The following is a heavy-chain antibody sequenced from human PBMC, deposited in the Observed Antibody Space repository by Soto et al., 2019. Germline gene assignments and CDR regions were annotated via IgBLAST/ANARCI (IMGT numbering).Heavy chain of an antibody. J-gene: IGHJ5*02. CDR1: SGSISSSNW. CDR3: ARARSRWLDNWFDP. D-gene: IGHD6-19*01. V-gene: IGHV4-4*02. CDR2: IYHSGST. Sequence: SETLSLTCAVSSGSISSSNWWSWVRQPPGKGLEWIGEIYHSGSTNYNPSLKSRVTISVDKSKNQFSLKLSSVTAADTAVYYCARARSRWLDNWFDPWGQGTLVTVSS.